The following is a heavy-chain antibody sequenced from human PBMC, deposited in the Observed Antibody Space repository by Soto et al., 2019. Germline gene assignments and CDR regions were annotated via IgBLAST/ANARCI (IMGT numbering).Heavy chain of an antibody. J-gene: IGHJ4*02. D-gene: IGHD2-15*01. CDR1: GGSFSGYY. V-gene: IGHV4-34*01. Sequence: SETLSLTCAVYGGSFSGYYWSWIRQPPGKGLEWIGEINHSGSTNYNPSLKSRVTISVDRSKNQFSLKLSSVTAADTAVYYCARSGGSNSWYGVFDYWGQGPLVTVSS. CDR2: INHSGST. CDR3: ARSGGSNSWYGVFDY.